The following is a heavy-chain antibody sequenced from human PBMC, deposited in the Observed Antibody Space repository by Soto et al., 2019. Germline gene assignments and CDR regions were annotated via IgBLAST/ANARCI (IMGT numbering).Heavy chain of an antibody. CDR3: ARLQTWRYYYATSYYYGPDGFAL. V-gene: IGHV3-23*01. CDR1: GFTFSSYA. Sequence: PGGSLRLSCAASGFTFSSYAMSWVRQAPGKGLEWVSAISGSGGSTYYADSVKGRFTISRDNSKNTLYLQMNSLRAEDTAVYYCARLQTWRYYYATSYYYGPDGFALWGQGSRVTGSS. CDR2: ISGSGGST. J-gene: IGHJ3*01. D-gene: IGHD3-22*01.